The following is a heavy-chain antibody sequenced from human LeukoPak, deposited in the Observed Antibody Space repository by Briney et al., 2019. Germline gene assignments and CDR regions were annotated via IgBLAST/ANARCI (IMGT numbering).Heavy chain of an antibody. J-gene: IGHJ4*02. D-gene: IGHD3-22*01. CDR2: INHSGST. CDR3: ARGPAYYYDSSGYY. CDR1: GGSFSGYY. Sequence: SETLSLTCAVYGGSFSGYYWSWLRQPPGEGLEWIGEINHSGSTNYNPSLKSRVTISVDTSKNQFSLKLSSVTAADTAVYYCARGPAYYYDSSGYYWGQGTLVTVSS. V-gene: IGHV4-34*01.